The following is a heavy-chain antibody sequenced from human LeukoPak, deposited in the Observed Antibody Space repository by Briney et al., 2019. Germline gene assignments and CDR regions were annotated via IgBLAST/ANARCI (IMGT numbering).Heavy chain of an antibody. CDR2: ISGSGGST. CDR1: GFTFSSYA. V-gene: IGHV3-23*01. Sequence: GGSLRLSCAASGFTFSSYAMSWVRQAPGKGLEWVSAISGSGGSTYYADSVKGRFTISRDNSKNTLYLQMNSLRAEDTAVHYRAKVFGTYCGGDCAFFFQHWGQGTLVTVSS. CDR3: AKVFGTYCGGDCAFFFQH. D-gene: IGHD2-21*02. J-gene: IGHJ1*01.